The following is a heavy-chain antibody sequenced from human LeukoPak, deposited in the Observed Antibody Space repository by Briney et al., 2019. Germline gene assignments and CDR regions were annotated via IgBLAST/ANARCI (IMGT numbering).Heavy chain of an antibody. D-gene: IGHD2-2*02. J-gene: IGHJ3*02. CDR1: GFTFSSYA. V-gene: IGHV3-23*01. Sequence: GGSLRLSCAASGFTFSSYAMSWVRQAPGKGLEWVSAISGSGGSTYYADSVKGRFTISRDNSKNTLYLQMYSLRAEDTAVYYCAKGALGVVVPAAIDAFDIWGQGTMVTVSS. CDR2: ISGSGGST. CDR3: AKGALGVVVPAAIDAFDI.